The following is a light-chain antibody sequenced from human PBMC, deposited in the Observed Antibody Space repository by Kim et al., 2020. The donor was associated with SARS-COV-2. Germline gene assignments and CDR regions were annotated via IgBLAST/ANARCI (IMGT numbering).Light chain of an antibody. CDR1: DSGIDDYDY. Sequence: HSITVSGAGTDSGIDDYDYCDWYQQGPGHAPTVIVEDDYPRASADPVRVSDSRSGNTASMTGSGLEAEDEADYCCHAFAGMNGVFGGGTQLTVL. V-gene: IGLV2-11*03. J-gene: IGLJ3*02. CDR3: HAFAGMNGV. CDR2: DDY.